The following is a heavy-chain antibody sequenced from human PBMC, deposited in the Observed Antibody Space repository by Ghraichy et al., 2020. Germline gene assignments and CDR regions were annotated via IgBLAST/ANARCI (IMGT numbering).Heavy chain of an antibody. CDR2: INPNSGGT. D-gene: IGHD3-22*01. J-gene: IGHJ4*02. Sequence: ASVKVSCKASGYTFTGYYIHWVRQAPGQGLEWMGWINPNSGGTIYAQKFQGRVTMTRDTSIDTAYMELSRLRSDDTVVYYCARKFIEYYYDSSGLPLDYWGQGTLLTVSS. CDR3: ARKFIEYYYDSSGLPLDY. V-gene: IGHV1-2*02. CDR1: GYTFTGYY.